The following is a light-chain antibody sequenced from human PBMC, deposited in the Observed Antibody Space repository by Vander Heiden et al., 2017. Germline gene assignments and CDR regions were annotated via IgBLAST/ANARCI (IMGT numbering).Light chain of an antibody. Sequence: ELVLTQSPDTLSLSPGERATLSCRATQGVSSNYLAWYQQKPGKSPRLLLYGASSRAAGPPRRFSGSGSGTDFALTISRLEPEDFAVYCWQQYYRSPLTFGGGTKVEIK. CDR2: GAS. J-gene: IGKJ4*01. V-gene: IGKV3-20*01. CDR1: QGVSSNY. CDR3: QQYYRSPLT.